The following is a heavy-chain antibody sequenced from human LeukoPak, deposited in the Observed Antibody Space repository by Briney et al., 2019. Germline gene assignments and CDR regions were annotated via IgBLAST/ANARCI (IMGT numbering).Heavy chain of an antibody. V-gene: IGHV3-7*03. CDR2: INEDGSGK. Sequence: PGGSLRLSCAASGFTFSSYSMNWVRQAPGKGLEWVANINEDGSGKYYMDSVKGRFTISRDNAKNSLYLQMNSLRAEDTAIYYCMRSEVGRNWFDPWGQGTLVTVSS. J-gene: IGHJ5*02. CDR1: GFTFSSYS. D-gene: IGHD3-3*01. CDR3: MRSEVGRNWFDP.